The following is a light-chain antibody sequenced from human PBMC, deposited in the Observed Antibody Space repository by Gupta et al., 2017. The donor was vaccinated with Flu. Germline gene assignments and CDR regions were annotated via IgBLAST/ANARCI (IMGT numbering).Light chain of an antibody. Sequence: QSVLTQPPSASGTPGQRVTISCSGSSSNIGSNTVNWYQQLPGAAPKLLIYTTDRRPSGVPARFSGSKSGTSASLAISGLQSEDEADYYCAAWDDSLNGPVFGGGTKLTVL. J-gene: IGLJ2*01. V-gene: IGLV1-44*01. CDR1: SSNIGSNT. CDR3: AAWDDSLNGPV. CDR2: TTD.